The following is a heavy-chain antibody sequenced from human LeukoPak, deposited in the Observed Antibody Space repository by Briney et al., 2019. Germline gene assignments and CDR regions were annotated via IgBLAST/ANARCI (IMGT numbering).Heavy chain of an antibody. CDR3: ARDRWFGELWDGNWFDP. Sequence: SGTLSLTCAVSGGSISSSNWWSWVRQPPGKGLEGIGEIYHSGSTNYNPSLKSRVTISVDKSKNQFSLKLSSVTAADTAVYYCARDRWFGELWDGNWFDPWGQGTLVTVSS. D-gene: IGHD3-10*01. V-gene: IGHV4-4*02. CDR1: GGSISSSNW. CDR2: IYHSGST. J-gene: IGHJ5*02.